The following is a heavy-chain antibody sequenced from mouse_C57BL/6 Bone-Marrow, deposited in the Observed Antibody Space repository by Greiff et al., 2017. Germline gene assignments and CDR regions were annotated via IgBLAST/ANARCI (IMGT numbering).Heavy chain of an antibody. Sequence: DVKLQESGPGLVKPSQSLSLTCSVTGYSITSGYYWNWIRQFPGNKLEWMGYISYDGSNNYNPSLKNRISITRDTSKNQFFLKLNSVTTEDTATYYCARDPLYDYDEAYWGQGTLVTVSA. CDR3: ARDPLYDYDEAY. CDR2: ISYDGSN. D-gene: IGHD2-4*01. V-gene: IGHV3-6*01. CDR1: GYSITSGYY. J-gene: IGHJ3*01.